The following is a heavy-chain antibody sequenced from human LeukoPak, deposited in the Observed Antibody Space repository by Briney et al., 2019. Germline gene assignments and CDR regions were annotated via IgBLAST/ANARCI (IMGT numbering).Heavy chain of an antibody. V-gene: IGHV3-23*01. Sequence: PGGSLRLSCAASGFTFSSYAMTWVRQAPGKGLEWVSVSGSGGSTYYADSVKGQFTISRDNSKNTVYLQMNSLRAEDTAVYYCAKDRHVGSHNYWGQGTQVTVSS. CDR2: SGSGGST. J-gene: IGHJ4*02. CDR1: GFTFSSYA. CDR3: AKDRHVGSHNY. D-gene: IGHD1-26*01.